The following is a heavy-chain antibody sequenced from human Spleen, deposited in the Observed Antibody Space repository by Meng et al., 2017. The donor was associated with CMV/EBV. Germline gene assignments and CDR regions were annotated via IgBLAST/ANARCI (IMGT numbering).Heavy chain of an antibody. CDR2: ISSSGSTI. CDR3: ARDAGANLDY. J-gene: IGHJ4*02. V-gene: IGHV3-48*03. CDR1: GFTFSGYE. Sequence: GGSLRLSCAASGFTFSGYEMNWVRQAPGKGLEWVSKISSSGSTIYYADSVKGRFTISRDNAKNTLYLQMNSLRAEDTAVYYCARDAGANLDYWGQGTLVTVSS.